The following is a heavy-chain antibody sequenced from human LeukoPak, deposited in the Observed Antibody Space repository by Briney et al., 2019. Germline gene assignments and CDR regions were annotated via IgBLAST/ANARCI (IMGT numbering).Heavy chain of an antibody. D-gene: IGHD5-18*01. J-gene: IGHJ4*02. CDR1: GFTFTNYA. Sequence: GGSLRLSCAASGFTFTNYAMGWVRQAPGKGLEWVSSIRDIGDTTYYADSVKGRFSISRDNSKNKLYLQMNSLRAEDTAIYYCAKVRGYSYANEYHFDNRGQGTLVSVSS. V-gene: IGHV3-23*01. CDR3: AKVRGYSYANEYHFDN. CDR2: IRDIGDTT.